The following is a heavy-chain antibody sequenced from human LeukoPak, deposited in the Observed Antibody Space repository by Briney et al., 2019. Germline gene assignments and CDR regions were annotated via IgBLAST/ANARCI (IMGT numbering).Heavy chain of an antibody. CDR1: GGGFTFTSHA. CDR2: ISAYNGNT. CDR3: ARDRASEGIAALSSTDY. D-gene: IGHD6-6*01. V-gene: IGHV1-18*01. Sequence: ASVKVSCKASGGGFTFTSHAISWVRQAPGQGLEWMGWISAYNGNTNYAQKLQGRVTMTTDTSTSTAYMELRSLRSDDTAVYYCARDRASEGIAALSSTDYWGQGTLVTVSS. J-gene: IGHJ4*02.